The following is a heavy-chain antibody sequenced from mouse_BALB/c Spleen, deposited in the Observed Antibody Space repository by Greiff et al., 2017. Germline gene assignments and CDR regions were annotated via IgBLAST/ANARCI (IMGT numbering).Heavy chain of an antibody. CDR1: GYTFTSYW. CDR3: ARRGYYGSSLWAMDY. V-gene: IGHV1-7*01. CDR2: INPSTGYT. J-gene: IGHJ4*01. D-gene: IGHD1-1*01. Sequence: QVHVKQSGAELAKPGASVKMSCKASGYTFTSYWMHWVKQRPGQGLEWIGYINPSTGYTEYNQKFKDKATLTADKSSSTAYMQLSSLTSEDSAVYYCARRGYYGSSLWAMDYWGQGTSVTVSS.